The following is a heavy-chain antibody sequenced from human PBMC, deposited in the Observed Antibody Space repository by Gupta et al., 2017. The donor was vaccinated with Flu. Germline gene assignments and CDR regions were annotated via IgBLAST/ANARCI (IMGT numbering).Heavy chain of an antibody. CDR3: ARGFYDSRGYSNPFDY. J-gene: IGHJ4*02. Sequence: QVQLQESGPGLVRPSESLSIICTRSGDPISSNVWLWITRSPGKGLEWIGYIHHSGSTKYKPSLESRVTMSMDTSKNHFSLKLTSVTAADTAVYYCARGFYDSRGYSNPFDYWGQGTLVTVSS. D-gene: IGHD3-22*01. CDR2: IHHSGST. CDR1: GDPISSNV. V-gene: IGHV4-59*08.